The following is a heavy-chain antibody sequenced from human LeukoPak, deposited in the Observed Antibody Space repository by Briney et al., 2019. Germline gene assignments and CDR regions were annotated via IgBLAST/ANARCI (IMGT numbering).Heavy chain of an antibody. V-gene: IGHV4-59*01. CDR1: GCSISSYY. CDR3: AKEPRSYY. CDR2: IYYSGST. Sequence: PSETLSLTCTVSGCSISSYYWSWIRQPPGKGLEWIGYIYYSGSTNYNPSLKSRVTISVDTNNNQFPLKLSSMTAADATVDYCAKEPRSYYWGQGTLVTVSS. J-gene: IGHJ4*02.